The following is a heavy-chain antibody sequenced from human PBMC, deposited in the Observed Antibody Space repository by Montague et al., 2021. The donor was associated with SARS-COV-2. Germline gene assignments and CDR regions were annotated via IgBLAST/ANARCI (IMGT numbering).Heavy chain of an antibody. CDR2: ISAYNGNT. D-gene: IGHD1-7*01. V-gene: IGHV1-18*01. J-gene: IGHJ4*02. CDR1: GYTFTNYG. CDR3: ARGGTGELLHDY. Sequence: SVKVSCRASGYTFTNYGISWVRQAPGQGLEWMGWISAYNGNTNYAQKLQGRVTMTTDTFTSTAYMELRSLRSDDTAVYYCARGGTGELLHDYWGQGTLVTVSS.